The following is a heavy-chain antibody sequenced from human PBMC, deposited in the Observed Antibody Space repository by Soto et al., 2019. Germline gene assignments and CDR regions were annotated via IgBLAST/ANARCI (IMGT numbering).Heavy chain of an antibody. J-gene: IGHJ6*03. V-gene: IGHV3-21*01. D-gene: IGHD2-2*01. CDR2: ISSSSSYI. CDR3: ARDPCSSTSCYSSYYMDV. CDR1: GFTFSSYS. Sequence: GGSLRLSCAASGFTFSSYSMNWVRQAPGKGLEWVSSISSSSSYIYYADSVKGRFTISRDNAKNSLYLQMNSLRAEDTAVYYCARDPCSSTSCYSSYYMDVWGKGTTVTVSS.